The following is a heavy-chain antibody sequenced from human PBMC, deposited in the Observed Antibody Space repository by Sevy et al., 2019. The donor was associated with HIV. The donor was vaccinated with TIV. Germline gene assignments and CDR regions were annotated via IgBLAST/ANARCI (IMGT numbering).Heavy chain of an antibody. V-gene: IGHV3-30*04. CDR2: ISYDGNNK. CDR1: EFTFNKYA. J-gene: IGHJ6*02. Sequence: GGSLRLSCAASEFTFNKYALHWVRQAPGKGLEWVAVISYDGNNKYYAESVKGRFTISRDNSKNTLYLQMNSLRAEDTAMYYCARDRKPNRYESSVFHPINYYYYGMDVWGQGTTVTVSS. CDR3: ARDRKPNRYESSVFHPINYYYYGMDV. D-gene: IGHD3-22*01.